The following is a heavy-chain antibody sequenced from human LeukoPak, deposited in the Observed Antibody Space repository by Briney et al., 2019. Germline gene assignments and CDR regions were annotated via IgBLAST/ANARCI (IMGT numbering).Heavy chain of an antibody. V-gene: IGHV1-69*05. CDR2: IIPIFGTA. Sequence: SVKVSCKASGGTFSSYAISWVRQAPGQGLEWMGGIIPIFGTANYAQKFQGRVTITTDESTSTAYMELSSLRSEDTAVYYCARGAIGELLSCGGPAPYMDVWGKGTTVTVSS. CDR1: GGTFSSYA. CDR3: ARGAIGELLSCGGPAPYMDV. D-gene: IGHD3-10*01. J-gene: IGHJ6*03.